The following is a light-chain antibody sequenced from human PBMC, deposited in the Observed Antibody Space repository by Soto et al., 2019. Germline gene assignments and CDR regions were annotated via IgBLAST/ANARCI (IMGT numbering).Light chain of an antibody. V-gene: IGKV3-11*01. Sequence: EIVLTQSPATLSLSPGERATLSCRASQSVGSFLAWYQHKPGQAPRLLIYDASTWAPGIPARFSGSRSATDFTLTISSLEPEDFAVYYCHQRSNLWTFGQGTKVEIK. CDR1: QSVGSF. CDR2: DAS. J-gene: IGKJ1*01. CDR3: HQRSNLWT.